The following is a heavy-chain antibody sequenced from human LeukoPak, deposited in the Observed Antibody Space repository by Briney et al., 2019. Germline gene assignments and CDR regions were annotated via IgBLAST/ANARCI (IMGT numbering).Heavy chain of an antibody. CDR1: GASITSGTYY. CDR3: ARGLGSMLRGGGNWFDP. J-gene: IGHJ5*02. Sequence: SETLSLTCTVSGASITSGTYYWGWIRQPAGKGLEYIGRIYTSGTTNYNPSVKSRVTISIDTSKNQFSLTLRSVTAADTALYYCARGLGSMLRGGGNWFDPWGQGTLVIVSS. V-gene: IGHV4-61*02. CDR2: IYTSGTT. D-gene: IGHD3-10*01.